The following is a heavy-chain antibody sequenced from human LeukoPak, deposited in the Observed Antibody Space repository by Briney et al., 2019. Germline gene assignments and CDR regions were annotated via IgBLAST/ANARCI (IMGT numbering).Heavy chain of an antibody. CDR1: GFTFSSYW. Sequence: PGGSLRLSCAASGFTFSSYWMHWVRQAPGKGLVWVSRIKGDGTGTSYADSVKGRFTISRDNAKNTLYLQMNSLRVEDTAVYYCAFNDYGERGANFDYWGQGTLVTVSS. CDR3: AFNDYGERGANFDY. J-gene: IGHJ4*02. CDR2: IKGDGTGT. D-gene: IGHD4-17*01. V-gene: IGHV3-74*01.